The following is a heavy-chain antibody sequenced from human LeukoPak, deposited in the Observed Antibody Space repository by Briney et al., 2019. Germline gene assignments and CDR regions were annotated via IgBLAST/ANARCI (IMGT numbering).Heavy chain of an antibody. D-gene: IGHD3-3*01. J-gene: IGHJ4*02. CDR3: ARAFSYDSWSRYSHFDY. V-gene: IGHV1-46*01. CDR2: INPSGGST. Sequence: ASVKVSCKATGYTCTSYYMHWVRRAPGQGLEWMGIINPSGGSTSYAQKFQGRVTMTRDTSTSTVYMELSSLRSEDTAVYYCARAFSYDSWSRYSHFDYWGQGTLVTVSS. CDR1: GYTCTSYY.